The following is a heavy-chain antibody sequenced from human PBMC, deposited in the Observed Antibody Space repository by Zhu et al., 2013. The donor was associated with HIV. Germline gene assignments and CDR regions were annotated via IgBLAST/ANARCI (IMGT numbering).Heavy chain of an antibody. V-gene: IGHV1-2*02. D-gene: IGHD2-2*02. CDR1: GYTFIGYY. CDR3: ARPLGYCSSTSCYSFGP. Sequence: QVQLVQSGAEVKKFGASVKVSCKASGYTFIGYYMHWVRQAPGQGLEWMGWINPKSGGTKYAQKFQGRVTMTRDTSISAAYMELSGLRSDDTAVYYCARPLGYCSSTSCYSFGPWGQGTRVTVSS. J-gene: IGHJ5*02. CDR2: INPKSGGT.